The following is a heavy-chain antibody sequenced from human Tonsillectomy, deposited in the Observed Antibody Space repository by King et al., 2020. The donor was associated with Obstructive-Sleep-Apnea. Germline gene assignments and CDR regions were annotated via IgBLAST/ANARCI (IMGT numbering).Heavy chain of an antibody. J-gene: IGHJ4*02. Sequence: EVQLVESGGGLVQPGGSLRLSCAASGFTFSSYAMSWVRQAPGKGLEWVSAFSGRGAGTYYADSVMGRFTISRDNSKNTLYLQMNSLRAEDTAVYYCAKARGGHSSYDSNDCWGQGTLVTVSS. D-gene: IGHD5-12*01. V-gene: IGHV3-23*04. CDR1: GFTFSSYA. CDR2: FSGRGAGT. CDR3: AKARGGHSSYDSNDC.